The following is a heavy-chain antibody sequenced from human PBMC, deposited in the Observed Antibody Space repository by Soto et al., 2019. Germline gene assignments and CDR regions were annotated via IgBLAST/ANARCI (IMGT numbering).Heavy chain of an antibody. CDR2: ISGSGGST. J-gene: IGHJ1*01. D-gene: IGHD3-10*01. Sequence: PGGSLMLSCASSGFPFSSYSMILVRPAPGKGLEWVSAISGSGGSTYYADSVKGRFTISRDNSKNTLYLQMSSLRAEDTAVYYCAKYFVELLWFGEITPFQHWGQGNLVTFS. CDR3: AKYFVELLWFGEITPFQH. V-gene: IGHV3-23*01. CDR1: GFPFSSYS.